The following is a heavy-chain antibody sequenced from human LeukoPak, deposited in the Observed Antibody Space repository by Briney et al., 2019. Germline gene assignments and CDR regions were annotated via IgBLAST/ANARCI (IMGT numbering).Heavy chain of an antibody. D-gene: IGHD2-15*01. V-gene: IGHV4-59*01. Sequence: PSENLSLNGSVAGDSINSNYWSWLRQAPGKGLMWIGYIYFGGGTNYNPSLKSGVSISVDSFKSVFSLNLSPVTAADTAVYHCASLLAGCPGGRCRAHFDYWGQGTLVTVSS. CDR1: GDSINSNY. J-gene: IGHJ4*02. CDR3: ASLLAGCPGGRCRAHFDY. CDR2: IYFGGGT.